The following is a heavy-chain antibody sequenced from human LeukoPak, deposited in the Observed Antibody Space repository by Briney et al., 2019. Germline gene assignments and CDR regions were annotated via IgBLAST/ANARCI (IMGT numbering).Heavy chain of an antibody. CDR1: GFTFSSYA. CDR3: AKDPPRYEYSYGYS. Sequence: GGSLRLSCAASGFTFSSYAMSWVRQAPGKGLEWVSAISGSGGSAYYADSVKGRFTISRDNSKNTLYLQMNSLRAEDTAVYYCAKDPPRYEYSYGYSWGQGTLVTVSS. V-gene: IGHV3-23*01. CDR2: ISGSGGSA. D-gene: IGHD5-18*01. J-gene: IGHJ4*02.